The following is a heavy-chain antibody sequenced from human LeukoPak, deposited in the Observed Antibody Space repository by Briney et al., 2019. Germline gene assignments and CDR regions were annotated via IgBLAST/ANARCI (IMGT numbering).Heavy chain of an antibody. Sequence: WGSLRLSCAASGFTFSSYAMSWVRQAPGKGLEWVSAISGSGGSTYYADSVTGRFNISRDNSKNTLYLQMNSLRAEDTAVYYCATRDNEYSSGWYYFDYWGQGTLVTVSS. CDR2: ISGSGGST. J-gene: IGHJ4*02. CDR1: GFTFSSYA. D-gene: IGHD6-19*01. CDR3: ATRDNEYSSGWYYFDY. V-gene: IGHV3-23*01.